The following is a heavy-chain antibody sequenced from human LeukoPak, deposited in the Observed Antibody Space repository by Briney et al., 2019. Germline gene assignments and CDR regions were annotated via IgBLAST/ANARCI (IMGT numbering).Heavy chain of an antibody. Sequence: SETLSLTCAVYAGSFSGYYWSWIRQPPGKGLEWIGEINHSGSTNYNPSLKGRATISVDTSKNQFSLKLSSVTAADTAVYYCGRSQRHSSGCDRRYYYDYWGQGTLVTV. V-gene: IGHV4-34*01. D-gene: IGHD6-19*01. CDR1: AGSFSGYY. CDR3: GRSQRHSSGCDRRYYYDY. CDR2: INHSGST. J-gene: IGHJ4*02.